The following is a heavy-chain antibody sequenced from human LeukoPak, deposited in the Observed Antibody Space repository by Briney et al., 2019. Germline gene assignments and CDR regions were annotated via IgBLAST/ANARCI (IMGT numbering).Heavy chain of an antibody. J-gene: IGHJ4*02. Sequence: ASVKVSCKASGYTFTSYDINWVRQATGQGLEWMGWMNPNGGNTGYAQKFQGRVTMTRNTSISTAYMELSSLRSEDTAVYYCAVFDSSGYYWADYWGQGTLVTVSS. CDR1: GYTFTSYD. V-gene: IGHV1-8*01. D-gene: IGHD3-22*01. CDR2: MNPNGGNT. CDR3: AVFDSSGYYWADY.